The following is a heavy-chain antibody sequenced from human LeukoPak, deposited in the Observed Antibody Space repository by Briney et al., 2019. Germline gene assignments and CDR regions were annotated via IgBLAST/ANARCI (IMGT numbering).Heavy chain of an antibody. J-gene: IGHJ4*02. CDR2: INPNSGGT. V-gene: IGHV1-2*02. D-gene: IGHD3-22*01. CDR1: GYTFTGYY. Sequence: ASVKVSCKASGYTFTGYYLHWVRQAPGQGLEWMGWINPNSGGTNYAQKFQGRVTMTRDTSISTAYMELSRLRSDDTAVYYCARRHDSSGYYLYWGQGTLVTVSS. CDR3: ARRHDSSGYYLY.